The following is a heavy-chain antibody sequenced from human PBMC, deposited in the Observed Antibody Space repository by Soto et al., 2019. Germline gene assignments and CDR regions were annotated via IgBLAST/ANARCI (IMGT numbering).Heavy chain of an antibody. Sequence: QVQLVQSGTEVKQPGASVKVSCKASGYTFTTYGINWVRQAPGQGLEWMGWISAYNGNTNYAQNLQGRVTMTTDTSTSTAYMELRSLRSDDTAVYYCAIDETIATPAGGGWGQGTLVTVSS. CDR3: AIDETIATPAGGG. CDR2: ISAYNGNT. V-gene: IGHV1-18*01. CDR1: GYTFTTYG. D-gene: IGHD6-6*01. J-gene: IGHJ4*02.